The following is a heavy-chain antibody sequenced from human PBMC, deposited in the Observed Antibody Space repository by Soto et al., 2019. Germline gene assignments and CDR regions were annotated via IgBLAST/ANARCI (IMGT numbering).Heavy chain of an antibody. CDR1: GGYIRSYY. D-gene: IGHD1-1*01. CDR3: ARDAVGTAFPDY. Sequence: SETLSPTCTVSGGYIRSYYWSWIRQPPGKGLEWIGYIYYSGSTNYNPSLKSRVTISVDTSKNQFSLKLSSVTAADTAVYYCARDAVGTAFPDYWGQGTLVTVSS. J-gene: IGHJ4*02. CDR2: IYYSGST. V-gene: IGHV4-59*01.